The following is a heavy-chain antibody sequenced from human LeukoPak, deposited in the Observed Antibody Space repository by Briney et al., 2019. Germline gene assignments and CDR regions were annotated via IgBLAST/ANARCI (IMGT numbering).Heavy chain of an antibody. Sequence: GGSLRLSCAASGFTFRDYDMHWVRQVPGRGLEWVSAIGIRDDTHYPDSVKGRFTISRENARNSLYLQMNTLRDGDTAMYYCIRGGIRVSGIDAFDIWGQGTMVTVSS. V-gene: IGHV3-13*01. CDR3: IRGGIRVSGIDAFDI. D-gene: IGHD5/OR15-5a*01. CDR1: GFTFRDYD. CDR2: IGIRDDT. J-gene: IGHJ3*02.